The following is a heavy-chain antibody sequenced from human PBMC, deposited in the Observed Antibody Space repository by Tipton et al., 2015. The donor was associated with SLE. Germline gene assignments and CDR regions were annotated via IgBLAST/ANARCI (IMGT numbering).Heavy chain of an antibody. V-gene: IGHV4-61*02. Sequence: TLSLTCSVSGDSISSGGSYWNWIRQPAGKGLEWIGRIYTSGTTNYNPSLKSRVTMSVDTSKNQFSLKLSSVTAAATAVYYCARETSRMALIVVAIGAYDIWGQGRMVTVSS. J-gene: IGHJ3*02. CDR2: IYTSGTT. D-gene: IGHD3-22*01. CDR1: GDSISSGGSY. CDR3: ARETSRMALIVVAIGAYDI.